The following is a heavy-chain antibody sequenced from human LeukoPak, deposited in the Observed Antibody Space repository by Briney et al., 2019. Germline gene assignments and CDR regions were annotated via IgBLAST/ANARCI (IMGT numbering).Heavy chain of an antibody. D-gene: IGHD6-6*01. J-gene: IGHJ4*02. CDR3: ARGGRSSSSLNFDF. Sequence: SETLSLTCTVSGGPVSSSTYYWGWIRQPRGKGLEWIGSIFYSAYTYYNPSLKSQVSISVDTSKNQFSLNLSSVTAADTAVYYCARGGRSSSSLNFDFWGQGTLVTVSS. CDR2: IFYSAYT. V-gene: IGHV4-39*07. CDR1: GGPVSSSTYY.